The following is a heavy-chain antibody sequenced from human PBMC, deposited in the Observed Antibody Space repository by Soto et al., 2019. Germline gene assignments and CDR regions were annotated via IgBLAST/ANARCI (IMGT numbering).Heavy chain of an antibody. D-gene: IGHD3-16*01. V-gene: IGHV4-30-4*01. CDR2: IYYSGST. CDR1: GGSISSGDYY. CDR3: ARVGGLSGPHGMDV. Sequence: SETLSLTCTVSGGSISSGDYYWSWIRQPPGKGLEWIGYIYYSGSTYYNPSLKSRVTISVDTSKNQFSLKLSSVTAADTAVYYCARVGGLSGPHGMDVWGQGTTVTV. J-gene: IGHJ6*02.